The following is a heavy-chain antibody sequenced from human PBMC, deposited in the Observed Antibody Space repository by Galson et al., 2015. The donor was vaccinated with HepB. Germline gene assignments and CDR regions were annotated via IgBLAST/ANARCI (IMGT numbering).Heavy chain of an antibody. D-gene: IGHD3-10*01. CDR3: ARDLWFRDDYYYYYMDV. CDR1: GFTFSGYS. Sequence: SLRLSCAASGFTFSGYSMSWIRQTPGKGLEWVPSINTSGDTIYYADSVKGRFTISRDNAKNSLYLQMNSLRAEDTAVYYCARDLWFRDDYYYYYMDVWGKGTTVTVSS. J-gene: IGHJ6*03. CDR2: INTSGDTI. V-gene: IGHV3-11*01.